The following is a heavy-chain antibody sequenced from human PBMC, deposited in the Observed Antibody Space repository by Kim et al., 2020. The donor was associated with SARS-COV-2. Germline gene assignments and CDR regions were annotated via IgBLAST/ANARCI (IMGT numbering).Heavy chain of an antibody. CDR2: ISSSSSYT. D-gene: IGHD3-3*01. V-gene: IGHV3-11*06. CDR1: GFTFSDYY. CDR3: ARDYDFWSGPINWFDP. Sequence: GGSLRLSCAASGFTFSDYYMSWIRQAPGKGLEWVSYISSSSSYTNYADSVKGRFTISRDNAKNSLYLQMNSLRAEDTAVYYCARDYDFWSGPINWFDPWGQGTLVTVSS. J-gene: IGHJ5*02.